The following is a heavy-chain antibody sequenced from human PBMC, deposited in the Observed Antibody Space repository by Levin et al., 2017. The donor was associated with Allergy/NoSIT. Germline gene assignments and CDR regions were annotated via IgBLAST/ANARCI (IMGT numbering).Heavy chain of an antibody. Sequence: GESLKISCAASGFTFSTYTMNWVRQAPGKGLEWVSSITSGSTYIYYADSVKGRFTISRDNAKNSLFLQMNSLRAEDTAVYYCARGYCTSTACYYYFDYWGQGTLVTVSS. CDR1: GFTFSTYT. V-gene: IGHV3-21*01. D-gene: IGHD2-2*01. CDR3: ARGYCTSTACYYYFDY. CDR2: ITSGSTYI. J-gene: IGHJ4*02.